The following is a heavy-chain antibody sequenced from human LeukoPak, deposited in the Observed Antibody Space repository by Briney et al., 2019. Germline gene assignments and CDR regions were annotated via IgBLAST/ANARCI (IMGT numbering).Heavy chain of an antibody. D-gene: IGHD1-26*01. CDR1: GFTVSSNY. Sequence: GGSLRLSCAASGFTVSSNYMSWVRQAPGKGLEWVSIIYSGGSTFYAASVKGRFPISRDNSKNTLYLQMNSLRAEDTAVYYCARGGSYLSAFDSWRQGTMVTVSS. V-gene: IGHV3-53*01. CDR3: ARGGSYLSAFDS. CDR2: IYSGGST. J-gene: IGHJ3*02.